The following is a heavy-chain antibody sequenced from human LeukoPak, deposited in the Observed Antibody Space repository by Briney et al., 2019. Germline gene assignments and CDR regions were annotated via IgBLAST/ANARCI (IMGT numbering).Heavy chain of an antibody. CDR2: ISSNGGST. CDR1: GFTFSSYA. Sequence: PGGSLRLSCSASGFTFSSYAIHWVRQAPGKGLEFVSAISSNGGSTYYRDSVKGRFTVSRDNSKNTLYLQMSSLRAEDTAVYYCVEDFGVYYGMDVWGQGTTVTVSS. D-gene: IGHD2-8*01. CDR3: VEDFGVYYGMDV. V-gene: IGHV3-64D*09. J-gene: IGHJ6*02.